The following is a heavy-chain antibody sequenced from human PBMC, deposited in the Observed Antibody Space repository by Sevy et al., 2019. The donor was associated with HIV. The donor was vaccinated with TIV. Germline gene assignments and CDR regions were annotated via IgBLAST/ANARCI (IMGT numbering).Heavy chain of an antibody. Sequence: ASVKVSCKASGYTFTSYFISWVRQVPGQGLEWMGRISAFNGDTSYARKLQGRVTMTTDPSTSTAYMELRSLRPDDTALYYCARAPSGSQGPGQYFQYWGQGTLVTVSS. CDR2: ISAFNGDT. CDR1: GYTFTSYF. V-gene: IGHV1-18*01. J-gene: IGHJ1*01. CDR3: ARAPSGSQGPGQYFQY. D-gene: IGHD1-26*01.